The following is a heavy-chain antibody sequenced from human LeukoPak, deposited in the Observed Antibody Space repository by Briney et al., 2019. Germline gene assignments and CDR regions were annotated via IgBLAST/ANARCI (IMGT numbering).Heavy chain of an antibody. CDR3: ARDKYGDYVIGY. CDR2: INHSGST. J-gene: IGHJ4*02. CDR1: GGSFSGYY. V-gene: IGHV4-34*01. Sequence: PSETLSLTCAVYGGSFSGYYWSWIRQPPGKGLEWIGEINHSGSTNYNPSLKSRVTISVDTSKNQFSLKLSSVTAADTAVYYCARDKYGDYVIGYWGQGTLVTVSS. D-gene: IGHD4-17*01.